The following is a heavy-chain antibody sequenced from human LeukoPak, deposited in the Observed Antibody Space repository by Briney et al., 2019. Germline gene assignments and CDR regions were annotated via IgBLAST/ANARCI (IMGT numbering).Heavy chain of an antibody. J-gene: IGHJ4*02. CDR1: GFTFSSYS. D-gene: IGHD1-26*01. V-gene: IGHV3-21*01. Sequence: GGSLRLSCAASGFTFSSYSMNWVRQAPGKGLEWVSSISSTSTMYSYIYYADSVKGRFTISRDNTKNSLYLQMNSLRADDTAVYYCARGRPGNYFDYWGQGTLVTVSS. CDR3: ARGRPGNYFDY. CDR2: ISSTSTMYSYI.